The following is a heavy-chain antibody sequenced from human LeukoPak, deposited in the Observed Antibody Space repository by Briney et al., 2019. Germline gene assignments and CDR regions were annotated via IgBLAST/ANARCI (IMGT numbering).Heavy chain of an antibody. CDR3: ARDSSSGSYDAFDI. V-gene: IGHV3-21*01. D-gene: IGHD6-19*01. Sequence: PGGSLRLSCAASGFTFSSYSMNWVRQAPGKGLEWVSSISSSSSYIYYADSVKGRFTTSRDNAKNSLYLQMNSLRAKDTAVYYCARDSSSGSYDAFDIWGQGTMVTVSS. CDR1: GFTFSSYS. J-gene: IGHJ3*02. CDR2: ISSSSSYI.